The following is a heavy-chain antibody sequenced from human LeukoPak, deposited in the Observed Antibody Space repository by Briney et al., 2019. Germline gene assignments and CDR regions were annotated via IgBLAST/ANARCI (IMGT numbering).Heavy chain of an antibody. Sequence: GGSLRLSCAASGFTFSSYAMHWVRQAPGKGLEWVAIISYDENNKYYADSVKGRFTISRDSSKNTLYLQMNSLRGEDTAVYYCASPPITWGTGFEFAFDIWGQGTMVTVSS. J-gene: IGHJ3*02. CDR1: GFTFSSYA. CDR3: ASPPITWGTGFEFAFDI. V-gene: IGHV3-30-3*01. D-gene: IGHD3-16*01. CDR2: ISYDENNK.